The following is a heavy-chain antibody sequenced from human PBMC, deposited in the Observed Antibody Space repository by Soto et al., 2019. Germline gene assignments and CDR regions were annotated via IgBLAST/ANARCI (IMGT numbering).Heavy chain of an antibody. CDR1: GYTFTSYD. CDR3: AISRDGYSFRKYYFDY. J-gene: IGHJ4*02. D-gene: IGHD4-4*01. CDR2: MNPNSGNT. Sequence: GGPVKVSCKASGYTFTSYDINWVRQATGQGLEWMGWMNPNSGNTGYAQKFQGRVTMTRNTSISTAYMELSSLRSEDTAVYYCAISRDGYSFRKYYFDYWGQGTLVTVSS. V-gene: IGHV1-8*01.